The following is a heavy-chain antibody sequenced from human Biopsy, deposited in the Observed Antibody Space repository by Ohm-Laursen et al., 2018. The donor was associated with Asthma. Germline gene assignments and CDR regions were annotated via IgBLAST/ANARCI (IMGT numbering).Heavy chain of an antibody. Sequence: SLRLSCTAPGFTFRHYALHWVRQAPGKGLEWVAFILSDGGEPSYADSVKVRFSISRDNSKSTVYLQMNSLRAGDTAVYYCASESYLRGFGHTLDLWGQGTQVTFS. CDR2: ILSDGGEP. CDR1: GFTFRHYA. D-gene: IGHD5-12*01. CDR3: ASESYLRGFGHTLDL. V-gene: IGHV3-33*01. J-gene: IGHJ5*02.